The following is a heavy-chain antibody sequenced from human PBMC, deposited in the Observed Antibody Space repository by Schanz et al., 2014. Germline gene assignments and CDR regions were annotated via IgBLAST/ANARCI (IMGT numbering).Heavy chain of an antibody. J-gene: IGHJ4*02. D-gene: IGHD2-15*01. Sequence: DVQLVSSGGGLAQPGGSLRLSCVASGFMFTKYAMNWVRQAPGKGLEWVSGISGTGTKPYYADSGKSRFTISRDNSKNTVFLQMSSLRADDTALYYCAKDIGGAVAAPVYDSWGQGTLVTVSS. CDR1: GFMFTKYA. CDR3: AKDIGGAVAAPVYDS. V-gene: IGHV3-23*04. CDR2: ISGTGTKP.